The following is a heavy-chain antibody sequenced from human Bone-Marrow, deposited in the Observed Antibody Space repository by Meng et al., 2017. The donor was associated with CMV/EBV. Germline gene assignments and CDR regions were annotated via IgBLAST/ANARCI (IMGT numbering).Heavy chain of an antibody. Sequence: SETLSLTCAVYGGSFSGYYWSWIRQPPGKGLEWIGEINHSGSTNYNPSLKSRATISVDESKNHFSLRLTSVTAADTAVYYCARDGGLTQYYYYGKDVWGQGTTVTVSS. CDR2: INHSGST. CDR3: ARDGGLTQYYYYGKDV. CDR1: GGSFSGYY. V-gene: IGHV4-34*01. D-gene: IGHD2-15*01. J-gene: IGHJ6*02.